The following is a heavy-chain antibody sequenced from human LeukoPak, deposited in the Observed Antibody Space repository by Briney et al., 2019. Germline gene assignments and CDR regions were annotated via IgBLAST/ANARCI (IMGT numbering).Heavy chain of an antibody. CDR2: IYSGGST. D-gene: IGHD6-19*01. CDR1: GFTVSSNY. J-gene: IGHJ6*03. CDR3: AGGGLVTDYDYYYMDV. V-gene: IGHV3-53*01. Sequence: GGSLRLSCAASGFTVSSNYMSWVRQAPGKGLEWVSVIYSGGSTYYADSVKGRFTISRDNSKNTLYLQMNSLRAEDTAVYYCAGGGLVTDYDYYYMDVWGKGTTVTVSS.